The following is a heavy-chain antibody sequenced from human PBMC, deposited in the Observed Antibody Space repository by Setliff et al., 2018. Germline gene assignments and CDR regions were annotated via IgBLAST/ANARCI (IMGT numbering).Heavy chain of an antibody. CDR2: INPDGSEK. V-gene: IGHV3-7*01. J-gene: IGHJ4*02. CDR1: GFSFRNCW. D-gene: IGHD3-10*02. Sequence: GESLRLSCVATGFSFRNCWASWVRQAPGKGPEWVASINPDGSEKYYVDSVKGRFTIFRDNARNSLSLQMNSLRSDDTAVYYCLGAGTCSYWGQGTPVTVSS. CDR3: LGAGTCSY.